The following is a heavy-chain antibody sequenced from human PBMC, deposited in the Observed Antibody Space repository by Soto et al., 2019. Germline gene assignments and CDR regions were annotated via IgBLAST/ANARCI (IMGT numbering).Heavy chain of an antibody. CDR3: AKDLYSGYGEFDY. D-gene: IGHD5-12*01. CDR2: ISGSGGTT. J-gene: IGHJ4*02. Sequence: QPGGSLRLSCAASGFPFSTYAMTWVRQAPGKGLEWVSLISGSGGTTYYADSVKGRFTISRDNSRDTLYLQMNSLRAEDTAVYYCAKDLYSGYGEFDYWGQGTLVTVSS. CDR1: GFPFSTYA. V-gene: IGHV3-23*01.